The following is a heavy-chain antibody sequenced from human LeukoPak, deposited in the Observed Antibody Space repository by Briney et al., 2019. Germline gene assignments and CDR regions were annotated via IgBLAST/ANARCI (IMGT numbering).Heavy chain of an antibody. CDR1: GYTFTGYY. Sequence: ASVKVSCKASGYTFTGYYMHWVRQAPGQGLEWMGRINPNSGGTNYAQKFQGRVTMTRDTSISTAYMELSRLRSDDTAVYYCARDLVTMVRGEGWSDPWGQGTLVTVSS. CDR3: ARDLVTMVRGEGWSDP. V-gene: IGHV1-2*06. D-gene: IGHD3-10*01. CDR2: INPNSGGT. J-gene: IGHJ5*02.